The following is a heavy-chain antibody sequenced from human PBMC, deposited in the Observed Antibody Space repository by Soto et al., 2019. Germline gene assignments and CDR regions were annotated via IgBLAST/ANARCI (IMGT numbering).Heavy chain of an antibody. CDR3: ARAHKNWFDS. J-gene: IGHJ5*01. CDR1: GYNFTAFW. Sequence: EVQLVQSGAEVKKPGESLRVSCKASGYNFTAFWIHWVRQMPGKGLEWLGKIDPSDSYTNYSPSFEGHVTISTDNSITTAYLQWSSLRASDTALYFCARAHKNWFDSWAQGTMVTVSS. V-gene: IGHV5-10-1*03. CDR2: IDPSDSYT.